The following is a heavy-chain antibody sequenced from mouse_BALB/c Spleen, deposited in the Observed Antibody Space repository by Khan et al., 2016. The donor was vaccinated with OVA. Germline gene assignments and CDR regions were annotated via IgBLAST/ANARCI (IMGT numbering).Heavy chain of an antibody. J-gene: IGHJ3*01. CDR2: INYSGIT. V-gene: IGHV3-2*02. Sequence: VQLKQSGPGLVKPSQSLSLTCTVTGYSITSEYAWNWIRHFPGNKLEWMGYINYSGITRYNPSLKSRISITRDTSKNQFFLQLNSVTTEDTATYYCTRKDYYDYDPFPYWGQGTLVTVSA. D-gene: IGHD2-4*01. CDR3: TRKDYYDYDPFPY. CDR1: GYSITSEYA.